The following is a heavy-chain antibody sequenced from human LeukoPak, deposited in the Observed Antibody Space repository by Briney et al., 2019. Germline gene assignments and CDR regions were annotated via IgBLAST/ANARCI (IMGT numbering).Heavy chain of an antibody. D-gene: IGHD2-21*02. CDR2: ISHTGGNA. V-gene: IGHV3-23*01. CDR3: ARESPACGEDCYFDY. CDR1: GFTFSSSA. J-gene: IGHJ4*02. Sequence: PGGSLRLSCAASGFTFSSSAMSWVRQAPGKGLEWVSLISHTGGNAYYADSVRGRFTISRDNSKNTLYLQMNSLRTDDTAVYYCARESPACGEDCYFDYWGQGTLVSVSS.